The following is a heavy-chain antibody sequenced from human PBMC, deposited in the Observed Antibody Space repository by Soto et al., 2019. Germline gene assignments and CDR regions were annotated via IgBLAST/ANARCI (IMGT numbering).Heavy chain of an antibody. CDR1: GYTFTGYY. CDR2: INPNSGGT. J-gene: IGHJ4*02. CDR3: ARIPLGTTGGFDY. D-gene: IGHD1-7*01. Sequence: GASVKVSCKASGYTFTGYYMHWVRQAPGQGLEWMGWINPNSGGTNYAQKFQGWVTMTRDTSISTAYMELSRLRSDDTAVYYCARIPLGTTGGFDYWGQGTLVTVSS. V-gene: IGHV1-2*04.